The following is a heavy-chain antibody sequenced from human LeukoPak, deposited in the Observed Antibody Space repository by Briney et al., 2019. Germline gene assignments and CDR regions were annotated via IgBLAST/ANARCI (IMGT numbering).Heavy chain of an antibody. CDR1: GYTFTSYA. CDR2: INAGNGNT. CDR3: ARGRKYSSSWYDAAYYYYYMDV. D-gene: IGHD6-13*01. V-gene: IGHV1-3*03. Sequence: ASVKVSFKASGYTFTSYAMHWVRQAPGQRLEWMGWINAGNGNTKYSQEFQGRVTITRDTSASTAYMELSSLRSEDMAVYYCARGRKYSSSWYDAAYYYYYMDVWGKGTTVTVSS. J-gene: IGHJ6*03.